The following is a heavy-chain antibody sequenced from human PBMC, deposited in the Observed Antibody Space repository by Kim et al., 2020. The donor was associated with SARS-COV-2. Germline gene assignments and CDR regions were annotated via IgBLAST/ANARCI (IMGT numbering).Heavy chain of an antibody. CDR1: GYTLTELS. V-gene: IGHV1-24*01. J-gene: IGHJ6*02. Sequence: ASVKVSCKVSGYTLTELSMHWVRQAPGKGLEWMGGFDPEDGETIYAQKFQGRVTMTEDTSTDTAYMELSSLRSEDTAVYYCATSTSITGKRDIYYYHYGMDVCGQGDTVTVS. CDR3: ATSTSITGKRDIYYYHYGMDV. CDR2: FDPEDGET. D-gene: IGHD1-20*01.